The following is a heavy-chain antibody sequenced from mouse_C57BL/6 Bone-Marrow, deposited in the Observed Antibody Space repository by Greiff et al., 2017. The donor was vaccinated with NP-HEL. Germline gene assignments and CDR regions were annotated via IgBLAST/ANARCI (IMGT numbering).Heavy chain of an antibody. CDR2: IYPGSGNT. V-gene: IGHV1-76*01. CDR1: GYTFTDYY. J-gene: IGHJ2*01. CDR3: ARDGNYDY. D-gene: IGHD2-1*01. Sequence: VQLQQPGAELVMPGASVKLSCKASGYTFTDYYINWVKQRPGQGLEWIARIYPGSGNTYYNEKFKGKATLTAEKSSSTAYMQLSSLTSEDSAVYFCARDGNYDYWGQGTTLTVSS.